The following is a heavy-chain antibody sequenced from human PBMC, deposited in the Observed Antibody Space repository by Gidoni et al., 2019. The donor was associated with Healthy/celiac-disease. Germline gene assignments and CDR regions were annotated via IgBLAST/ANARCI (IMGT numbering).Heavy chain of an antibody. J-gene: IGHJ5*02. CDR2: INAGNGNT. CDR1: GYTFTSYA. D-gene: IGHD3-10*01. Sequence: QVQLVQSGAEVKKPGASVKVSCKASGYTFTSYAMHWVRQAPGQRLEWMGWINAGNGNTKYSQKFQGRVTITRDTSASTAYMELSSLRSEDTAVYYCARVTMVRGRLDPWGQGTLVTVSS. CDR3: ARVTMVRGRLDP. V-gene: IGHV1-3*01.